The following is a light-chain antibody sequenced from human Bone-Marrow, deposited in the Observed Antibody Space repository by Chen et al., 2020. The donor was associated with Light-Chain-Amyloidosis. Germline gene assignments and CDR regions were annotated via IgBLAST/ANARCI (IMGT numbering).Light chain of an antibody. V-gene: IGLV3-21*02. CDR3: QVWDRSSDRPV. J-gene: IGLJ3*02. CDR2: DDS. CDR1: NIGSTS. Sequence: SYVLTQPSSGSVAPGQTATIACGGNNIGSTSVHWYQQTPGQAPLLVVYDDSDRPSGIPERLSGSNYGNTATLTISRVEAGNEAGYYCQVWDRSSDRPVFGGGTKLTVL.